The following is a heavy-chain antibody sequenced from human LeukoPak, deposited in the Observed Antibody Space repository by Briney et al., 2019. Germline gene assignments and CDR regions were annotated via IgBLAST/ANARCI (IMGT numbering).Heavy chain of an antibody. Sequence: AASVKVSCEASGYSFTIYGISWVRQAPGQGLEWMGWISAYNGNTNYAQKLQGRVTMTTDTSTSTAYMELRSLRSDDTAVYYCARIYGDYSPDYWGQGTLVTVSS. D-gene: IGHD4-17*01. J-gene: IGHJ4*02. CDR1: GYSFTIYG. CDR3: ARIYGDYSPDY. V-gene: IGHV1-18*01. CDR2: ISAYNGNT.